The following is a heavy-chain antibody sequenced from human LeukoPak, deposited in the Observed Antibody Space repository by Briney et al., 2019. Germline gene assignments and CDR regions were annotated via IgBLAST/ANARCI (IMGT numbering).Heavy chain of an antibody. J-gene: IGHJ5*02. CDR2: IYHSGST. D-gene: IGHD4-17*01. Sequence: SETLSLTCAVSGYSISSGYYWGWIRQPPGKGLEWIGSIYHSGSTYYSPSLKSRVTISVDTSKNQFSLKLSSVTAADTAVYYCARDDSDYGDYARFDPWGQGTLVTVSS. V-gene: IGHV4-38-2*02. CDR3: ARDDSDYGDYARFDP. CDR1: GYSISSGYY.